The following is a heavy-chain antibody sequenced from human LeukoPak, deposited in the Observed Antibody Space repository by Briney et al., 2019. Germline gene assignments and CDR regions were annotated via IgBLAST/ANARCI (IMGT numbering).Heavy chain of an antibody. D-gene: IGHD4-17*01. CDR1: GYRFTSYW. J-gene: IGHJ4*02. CDR3: ASINDYGDPSGGY. Sequence: GESLKISFKGSGYRFTSYWINWVRQMPGKGLEWMGKIDPSDSYTNYSPSFQGHVTISADKSISTAYLQWSSLKASDTAMYYCASINDYGDPSGGYWGQGTLVTVSS. V-gene: IGHV5-10-1*01. CDR2: IDPSDSYT.